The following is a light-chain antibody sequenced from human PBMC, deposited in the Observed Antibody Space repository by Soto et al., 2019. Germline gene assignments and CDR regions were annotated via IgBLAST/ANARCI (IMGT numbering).Light chain of an antibody. CDR3: LHHNSDPRA. CDR1: QGIRND. J-gene: IGKJ1*01. Sequence: IQMTPSPSSLSASVGYAVTITCRSSQGIRNDLGWYQQKPGKAPKRLIYAASSLQSGVPSRFTGSGSGTEFPLTIGSLQPEHFATYYCLHHNSDPRAFGQGTKVDIK. V-gene: IGKV1-17*01. CDR2: AAS.